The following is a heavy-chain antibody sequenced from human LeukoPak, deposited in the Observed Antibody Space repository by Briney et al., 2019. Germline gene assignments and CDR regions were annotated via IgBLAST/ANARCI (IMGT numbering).Heavy chain of an antibody. CDR1: GFSFSRVW. J-gene: IGHJ4*02. V-gene: IGHV3-7*01. Sequence: GGSLRLSCAASGFSFSRVWMSWVRQAPGKGPEWVASIKLDGSEKYYVDTVKGRFTISRDNAKNSLYLQMNTLRAECTAVYYCAKEGYGGQGTLDTVPS. CDR3: AKEGY. CDR2: IKLDGSEK.